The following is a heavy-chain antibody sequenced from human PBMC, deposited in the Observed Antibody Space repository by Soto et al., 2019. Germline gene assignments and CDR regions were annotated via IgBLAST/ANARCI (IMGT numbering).Heavy chain of an antibody. Sequence: PSETLSLTCTVYGGSISSSSYYWGWIRQPPGKGLEWIGSIYYSGSTYYNPSLKSRVTISVDTSKNQFSLKLSSVTAADTAVYYCARHVVATITGFDYWGQGTLVTVSS. CDR3: ARHVVATITGFDY. CDR1: GGSISSSSYY. J-gene: IGHJ4*02. V-gene: IGHV4-39*01. D-gene: IGHD5-12*01. CDR2: IYYSGST.